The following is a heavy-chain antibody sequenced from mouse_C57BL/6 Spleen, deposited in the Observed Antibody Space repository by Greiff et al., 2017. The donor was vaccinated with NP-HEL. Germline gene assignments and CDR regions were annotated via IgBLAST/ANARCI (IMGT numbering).Heavy chain of an antibody. D-gene: IGHD1-1*01. CDR3: ARTPIYYGGSYGYFDV. J-gene: IGHJ1*03. CDR2: ISSGSSTI. Sequence: DVKLVESGGGLVKPGGSLKLSCAASGFTFSDYGMHWVRQAPEKGLEWVAYISSGSSTIYYADTVKGRFTISRDNAKNTLFLQMTSLRSEDTAMYYCARTPIYYGGSYGYFDVWGTGTTVTVSS. CDR1: GFTFSDYG. V-gene: IGHV5-17*01.